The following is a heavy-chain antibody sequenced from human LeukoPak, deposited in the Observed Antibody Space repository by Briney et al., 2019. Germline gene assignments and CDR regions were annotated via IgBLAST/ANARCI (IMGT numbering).Heavy chain of an antibody. J-gene: IGHJ4*02. Sequence: PGGSLRLSCAASGFTFSSYWMSWVRQAPGKGLEWVANIKQDGSEEYYVDSVKGRFTISRDNAKNSLYLQMNSLRAEDTAVYYCAREFPSTTASYYFDYWGQGTLVTVSS. CDR3: AREFPSTTASYYFDY. CDR1: GFTFSSYW. V-gene: IGHV3-7*01. D-gene: IGHD1-1*01. CDR2: IKQDGSEE.